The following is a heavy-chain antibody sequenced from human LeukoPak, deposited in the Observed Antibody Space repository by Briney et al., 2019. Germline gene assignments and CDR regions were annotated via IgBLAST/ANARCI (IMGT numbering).Heavy chain of an antibody. D-gene: IGHD1-26*01. V-gene: IGHV1-69-2*01. Sequence: ASVKISCKVSGYTFTDYYMHWVQQAPGKGLEWMGLVDPEDGETIYAEKFQGRVTITADTSTDTAYMELSSLRSEDTAVYYCATCSLVGAPLFDYWGQGTLVTVS. CDR1: GYTFTDYY. CDR3: ATCSLVGAPLFDY. CDR2: VDPEDGET. J-gene: IGHJ4*02.